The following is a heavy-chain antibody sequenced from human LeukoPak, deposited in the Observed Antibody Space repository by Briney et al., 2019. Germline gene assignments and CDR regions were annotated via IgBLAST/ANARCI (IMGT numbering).Heavy chain of an antibody. V-gene: IGHV4-59*08. Sequence: ETESLTCSVSGGSMNSYYWSWIRQSPGKGLEWIGYIYYSGSTNYNPSLKSRVTISVDTSKNQFSLKLSSVTAADTAVYYCARHVWLQPFDYGGQATSATVSS. CDR3: ARHVWLQPFDY. D-gene: IGHD3-9*01. CDR2: IYYSGST. J-gene: IGHJ4*02. CDR1: GGSMNSYY.